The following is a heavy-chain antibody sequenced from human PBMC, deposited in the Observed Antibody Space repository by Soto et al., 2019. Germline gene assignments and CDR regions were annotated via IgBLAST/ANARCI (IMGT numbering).Heavy chain of an antibody. J-gene: IGHJ6*02. Sequence: SVPVSCKSTGGTFSSYAISWVRQAPGQGLEGMGGIIPIFGTANYAQKFQGRVTITADESTSTAYMELSSLRSEDTAVYYCARGIITICGLEYYYGMDGCGQRKTVTVSS. D-gene: IGHD3-3*01. CDR1: GGTFSSYA. V-gene: IGHV1-69*13. CDR2: IIPIFGTA. CDR3: ARGIITICGLEYYYGMDG.